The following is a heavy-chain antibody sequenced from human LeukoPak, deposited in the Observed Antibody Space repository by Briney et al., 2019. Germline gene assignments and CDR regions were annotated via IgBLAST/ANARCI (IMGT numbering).Heavy chain of an antibody. J-gene: IGHJ4*02. CDR3: ARTAGYSGYDYNS. CDR2: INHSGST. Sequence: SETLSLTCAVYGGSFSGYYWSWIRQPPGKGLEWIGEINHSGSTNYNPSLKSRVTISVDTSKNQFSLKLSSVTAADTAVYYRARTAGYSGYDYNSWGQGTLVTVSS. D-gene: IGHD5-12*01. V-gene: IGHV4-34*01. CDR1: GGSFSGYY.